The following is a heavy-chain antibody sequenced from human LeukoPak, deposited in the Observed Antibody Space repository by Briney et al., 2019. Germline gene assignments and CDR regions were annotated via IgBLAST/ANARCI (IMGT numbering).Heavy chain of an antibody. Sequence: SQTLSLTCAISGDSVSTNSAAWSWIRQSPSRGLEWLGRTYYRSKWFNDYAVSVRGRVTINPDTSKNRFSLQLNSVTPEDTAVYYCARGGRLGDYFDYWGQGALVTVSS. CDR2: TYYRSKWFN. CDR3: ARGGRLGDYFDY. V-gene: IGHV6-1*01. D-gene: IGHD2-15*01. CDR1: GDSVSTNSAA. J-gene: IGHJ4*02.